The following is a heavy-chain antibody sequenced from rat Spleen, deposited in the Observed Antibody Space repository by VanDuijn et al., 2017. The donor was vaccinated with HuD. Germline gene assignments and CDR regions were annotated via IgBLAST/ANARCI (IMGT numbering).Heavy chain of an antibody. CDR2: ISTGGGNT. D-gene: IGHD1-4*01. V-gene: IGHV5S13*01. Sequence: EVQLVESGGGLVQPGRSLKLSCAASGFTFSNYDMAWVRQAPTKGLEWIASISTGGGNTYYRDSVKGRFTISRDNAKNTLCLHMDSLRSEDTATYYCATDGTRISRFAYWGQGTLVTVSS. J-gene: IGHJ3*01. CDR1: GFTFSNYD. CDR3: ATDGTRISRFAY.